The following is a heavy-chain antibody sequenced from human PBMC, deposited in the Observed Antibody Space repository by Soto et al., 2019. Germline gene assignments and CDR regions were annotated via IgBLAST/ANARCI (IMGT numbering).Heavy chain of an antibody. CDR2: IYYSGST. CDR1: GGSISSYY. J-gene: IGHJ6*02. D-gene: IGHD2-2*01. CDR3: ARDIPVDVVVPAATRGYGMDV. V-gene: IGHV4-59*01. Sequence: SETLSLTCTVSGGSISSYYWSWIRQPPGKGLEWIGYIYYSGSTNYNPSLKSRVTISVDTSKNQFSLKLSSVTAADTAVYYCARDIPVDVVVPAATRGYGMDVWGQGTTVTVSS.